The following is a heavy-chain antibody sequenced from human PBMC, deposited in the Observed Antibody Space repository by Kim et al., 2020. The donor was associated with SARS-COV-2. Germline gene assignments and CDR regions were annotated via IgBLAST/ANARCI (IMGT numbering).Heavy chain of an antibody. V-gene: IGHV4-59*12. CDR1: GGSISSYY. Sequence: SETLSLTCTVSGGSISSYYWSWIRQPPGKGLEWIGYIYYSGSADYNPSLKSRVTISVDTSRNQFSLRLSSVTAADTAVYYCARSPRYYISARDCGQGTLVTVSS. D-gene: IGHD1-26*01. CDR3: ARSPRYYISARD. J-gene: IGHJ4*02. CDR2: IYYSGSA.